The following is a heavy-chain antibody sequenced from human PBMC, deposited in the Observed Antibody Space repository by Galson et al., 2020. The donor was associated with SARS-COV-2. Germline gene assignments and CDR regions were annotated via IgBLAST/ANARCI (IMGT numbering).Heavy chain of an antibody. CDR1: GFTFSSYA. V-gene: IGHV3-64*01. J-gene: IGHJ6*03. CDR2: ISSNGGST. CDR3: ARELRNDILTGYYRHYYYYMDV. Sequence: GGSLRLSCAASGFTFSSYAMHWVRQAPGKGLEYVSAISSNGGSTNYANSVKGRFTISRDNSKNTLYLQMGSLRAEDMAVYYCARELRNDILTGYYRHYYYYMDVWGKGTTVTISS. D-gene: IGHD3-9*01.